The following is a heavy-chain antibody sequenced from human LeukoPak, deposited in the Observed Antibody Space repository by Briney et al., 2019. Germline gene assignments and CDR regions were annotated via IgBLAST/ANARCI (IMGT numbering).Heavy chain of an antibody. CDR3: ARDAHGPDPFDI. CDR2: IYYSGST. Sequence: PSETLSLTCTVSGGSISSYYWSWIRQPPGKGLEWIGYIYYSGSTNYNPSLKSRVTISVDTSKNQFSLKLSSVTAADTAVYYCARDAHGPDPFDIWGQGTMVTVSS. V-gene: IGHV4-59*12. CDR1: GGSISSYY. J-gene: IGHJ3*02.